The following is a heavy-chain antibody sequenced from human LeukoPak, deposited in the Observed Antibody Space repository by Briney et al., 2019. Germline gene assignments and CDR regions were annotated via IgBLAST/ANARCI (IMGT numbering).Heavy chain of an antibody. Sequence: ASVKVSCKASGYTFTSYYMHWVRQAPGQGLEWMGIINPSGGSTSYAQKFQGRVTMTRDTSTSTVYMELSSLRSEDTAVYYCARDRHGGYYYDSSGLFDYWGQGTLVTVSS. CDR2: INPSGGST. CDR1: GYTFTSYY. V-gene: IGHV1-46*01. CDR3: ARDRHGGYYYDSSGLFDY. J-gene: IGHJ4*02. D-gene: IGHD3-22*01.